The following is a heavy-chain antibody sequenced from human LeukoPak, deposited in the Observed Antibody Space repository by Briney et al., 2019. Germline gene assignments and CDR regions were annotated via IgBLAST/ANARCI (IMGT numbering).Heavy chain of an antibody. Sequence: ASVKVCCKASGYTFTGYYMHWVRQTPGQGLEWMGWINPNSGGTNYAQKFQGRVTMTRDTSISTAYMELSRLRSDDTAVYYCARDPAYCSSTSCYSDGMDVWGQGTTVTVSS. J-gene: IGHJ6*02. D-gene: IGHD2-2*01. V-gene: IGHV1-2*02. CDR1: GYTFTGYY. CDR2: INPNSGGT. CDR3: ARDPAYCSSTSCYSDGMDV.